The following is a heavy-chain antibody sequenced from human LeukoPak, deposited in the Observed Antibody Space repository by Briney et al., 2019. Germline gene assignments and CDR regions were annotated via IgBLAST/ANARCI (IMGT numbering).Heavy chain of an antibody. CDR1: GFTFSNYA. CDR3: ARDARYCSSTRCLLGVGYYNMDV. CDR2: ISYDGSNK. J-gene: IGHJ6*03. Sequence: GGSLRLSCAASGFTFSNYAMHWVRQAPGKGLEWVAVISYDGSNKYYADSVKGRFTISRDNSKNTLYLQMNSLRAEDTAVYYCARDARYCSSTRCLLGVGYYNMDVWGKGTTVTVSS. V-gene: IGHV3-30-3*01. D-gene: IGHD2-2*01.